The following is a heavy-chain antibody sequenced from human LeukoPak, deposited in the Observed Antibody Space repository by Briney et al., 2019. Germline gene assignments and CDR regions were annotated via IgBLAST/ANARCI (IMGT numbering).Heavy chain of an antibody. D-gene: IGHD3-10*01. V-gene: IGHV4-38-2*02. J-gene: IGHJ4*02. Sequence: XRXXXGXGLEWIGSIYHSGSTYYNPSLKSRDTISVNTSKNQFSLKMSSVTAADTAVYYCARDSRYLGVWGQGTLVTVSS. CDR2: IYHSGST. CDR3: ARDSRYLGV.